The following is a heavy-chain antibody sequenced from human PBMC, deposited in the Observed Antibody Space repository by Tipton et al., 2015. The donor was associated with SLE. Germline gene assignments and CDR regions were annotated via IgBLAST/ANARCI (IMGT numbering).Heavy chain of an antibody. CDR1: GFNFNSYT. J-gene: IGHJ3*02. Sequence: SLRLSCAASGFNFNSYTMIWVRQAPREGLEWVSSISSSSSYKYYADSVKGRFTISRDNAKNSLYLQMNTLRVEDTAVYYCARDHYNYDNSGLYTFDIWGQGTMVTVSS. D-gene: IGHD3-22*01. CDR2: ISSSSSYK. V-gene: IGHV3-21*01. CDR3: ARDHYNYDNSGLYTFDI.